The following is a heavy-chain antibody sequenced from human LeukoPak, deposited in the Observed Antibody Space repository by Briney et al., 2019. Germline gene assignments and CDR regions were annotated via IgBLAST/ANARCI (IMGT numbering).Heavy chain of an antibody. D-gene: IGHD2-2*02. V-gene: IGHV3-23*01. J-gene: IGHJ4*02. CDR2: ISGSGGST. CDR1: GFTFSSYA. Sequence: GGSLRPSCAAAGFTFSSYAMSWVRQAPGEGQEWVSAISGSGGSTYYADSVKGRFTISRDNSKNTLYLQMNSLRAEDTAVYYCAKGERYCSSTSCYTFVDWGQGTLVTVSS. CDR3: AKGERYCSSTSCYTFVD.